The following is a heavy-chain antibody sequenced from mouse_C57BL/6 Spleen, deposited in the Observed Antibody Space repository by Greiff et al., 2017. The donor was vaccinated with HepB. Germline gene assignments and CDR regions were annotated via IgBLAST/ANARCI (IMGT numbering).Heavy chain of an antibody. D-gene: IGHD2-5*01. V-gene: IGHV14-2*01. CDR3: ARRNSNILYAMDY. CDR2: IDPEDGET. J-gene: IGHJ4*01. Sequence: VQLKESGAELVKPGASVKLSCTASGFNIKDYYMHWVKQRTEQGLEWIGRIDPEDGETKYAPKFQGKATITADTSSNTAYLQLSSLTSEDTAVYYCARRNSNILYAMDYWGQGTSVTVSS. CDR1: GFNIKDYY.